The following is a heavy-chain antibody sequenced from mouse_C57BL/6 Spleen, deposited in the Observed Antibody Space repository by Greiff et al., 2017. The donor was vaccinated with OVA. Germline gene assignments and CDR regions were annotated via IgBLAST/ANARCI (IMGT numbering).Heavy chain of an antibody. D-gene: IGHD1-1*01. J-gene: IGHJ4*01. V-gene: IGHV1-62-2*01. CDR2: FYPGSGSI. CDR3: ARHEEGYYYGSSYGFNYAMDY. Sequence: QVQLQQSGAELVKPGASVKLSCKASGYTFTEYTIHWVKQRSGQGLEWIGWFYPGSGSIKYNEKFKDKATLTADKSSSTVYMELSRLTSEDSAVYFCARHEEGYYYGSSYGFNYAMDYWGQGTSVTVSS. CDR1: GYTFTEYT.